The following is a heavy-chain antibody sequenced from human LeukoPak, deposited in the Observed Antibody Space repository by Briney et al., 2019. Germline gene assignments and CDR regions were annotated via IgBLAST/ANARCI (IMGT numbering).Heavy chain of an antibody. Sequence: GASVKVSCKASGYTFTSYGISWVGQAPGQGVEWMGWISAYNGNTNYAQKLQGRVTMTTETTKSKAYMEMRRLRDDDTAVYYCARVYYDFWSGYEYDAFDIWGQGTMVTVSS. CDR3: ARVYYDFWSGYEYDAFDI. J-gene: IGHJ3*02. CDR2: ISAYNGNT. V-gene: IGHV1-18*01. D-gene: IGHD3-3*01. CDR1: GYTFTSYG.